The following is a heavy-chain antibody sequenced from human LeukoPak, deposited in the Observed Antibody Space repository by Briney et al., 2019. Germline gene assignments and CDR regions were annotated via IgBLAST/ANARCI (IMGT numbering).Heavy chain of an antibody. CDR3: AREQTMVRGVWDAFDI. V-gene: IGHV4-59*12. J-gene: IGHJ3*02. Sequence: SETLSLTCTVSGGSISSYYWSWIRQPPGKGLEWIGYIYYSGSTNYNPSLKSRVTISVDTSKNQFSLKLSSVTAADTAVYYCAREQTMVRGVWDAFDIWGQGTMVTVSS. CDR2: IYYSGST. CDR1: GGSISSYY. D-gene: IGHD3-10*01.